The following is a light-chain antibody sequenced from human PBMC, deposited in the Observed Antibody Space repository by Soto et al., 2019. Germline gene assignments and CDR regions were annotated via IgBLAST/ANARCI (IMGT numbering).Light chain of an antibody. CDR2: EVS. J-gene: IGLJ1*01. Sequence: VLTQPASVSGSPGQSITISCTGTSSDVGGYNYVSWSQQHPGKAPKLLISEVSNRPSGVSNRFSGSKSGNTASLTISGLQADDEADYYCSSYTASSTLLFGTGTKV. V-gene: IGLV2-14*03. CDR3: SSYTASSTLL. CDR1: SSDVGGYNY.